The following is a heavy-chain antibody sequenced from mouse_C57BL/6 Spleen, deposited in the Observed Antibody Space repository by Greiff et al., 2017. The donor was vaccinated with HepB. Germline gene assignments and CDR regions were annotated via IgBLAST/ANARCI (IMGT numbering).Heavy chain of an antibody. J-gene: IGHJ2*01. V-gene: IGHV1-19*01. CDR3: ARSHYGNYYFDY. CDR2: INPYNGGT. Sequence: EVQLQQSGPVLVKPGASVKMSCKASGYTFTDYYMNWVKQSHGKSLEWIGVINPYNGGTSYNQKFKGKATLTVDKSSSTAYMELNSLTSEDSAVYYCARSHYGNYYFDYWGQGTTLTVSS. D-gene: IGHD2-1*01. CDR1: GYTFTDYY.